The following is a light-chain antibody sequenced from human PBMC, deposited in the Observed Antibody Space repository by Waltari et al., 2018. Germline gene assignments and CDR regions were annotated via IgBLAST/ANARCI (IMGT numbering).Light chain of an antibody. CDR3: QQYYSTPT. J-gene: IGKJ4*01. Sequence: DIVMTQSPDSLAVSLGERATINCKSSQSVLYSSNNMNYLAWYQQKPGQPPKLLIYWASTRESGVPDRFSGSGSGTDFTLTISSLQAEDVAVYYCQQYYSTPTFGGGTKVEIK. CDR1: QSVLYSSNNMNY. V-gene: IGKV4-1*01. CDR2: WAS.